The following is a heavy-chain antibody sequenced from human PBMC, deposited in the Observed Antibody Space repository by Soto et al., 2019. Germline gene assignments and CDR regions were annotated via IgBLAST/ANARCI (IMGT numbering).Heavy chain of an antibody. CDR3: ARDPSRGFPDD. CDR2: IYHTGNT. D-gene: IGHD3-10*01. V-gene: IGHV4-4*02. J-gene: IGHJ4*02. CDR1: GVSIDSTNW. Sequence: SETLSLTCAVSGVSIDSTNWWTWVRQPPGQGLEWIGEIYHTGNTNYKPSLKSRVTISVDKSKNQYSLKLSSVTAADTAVYYCARDPSRGFPDDWGQGTLVTVSS.